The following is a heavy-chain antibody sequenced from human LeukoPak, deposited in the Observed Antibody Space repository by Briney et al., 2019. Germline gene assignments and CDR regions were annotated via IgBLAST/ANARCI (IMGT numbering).Heavy chain of an antibody. CDR2: IYTNGST. CDR1: GGSISSGTYY. D-gene: IGHD3-22*01. Sequence: SETLSLTCTVSGGSISSGTYYWSWIRQPAGKGLEWIGRIYTNGSTNYNPSLKSRVTISVDTSKRQLSLKLSSVTAADTAVYYCARGLMYYYDSSGYYYFDYWGQGTLVTVSS. V-gene: IGHV4-61*02. CDR3: ARGLMYYYDSSGYYYFDY. J-gene: IGHJ4*02.